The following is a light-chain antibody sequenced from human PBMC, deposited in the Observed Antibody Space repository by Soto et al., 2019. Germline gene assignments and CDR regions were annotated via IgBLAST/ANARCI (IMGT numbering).Light chain of an antibody. Sequence: DVVMTQTPLSLSVAPGQPASISCRSSQSLVYSDGNAYLIWFHQRPGQSLRRLIFKVSNRDSGVPDRFSGSGAGSDFTLKISRVEAEDVGVYYCMQGSFWPWTFGQGTKGDI. CDR3: MQGSFWPWT. V-gene: IGKV2-30*01. CDR1: QSLVYSDGNAY. CDR2: KVS. J-gene: IGKJ1*01.